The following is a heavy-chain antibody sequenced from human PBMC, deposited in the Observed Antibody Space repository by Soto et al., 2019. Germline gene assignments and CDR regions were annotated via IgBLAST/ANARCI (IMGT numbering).Heavy chain of an antibody. CDR1: GGSFSGYY. CDR2: INHSGST. J-gene: IGHJ5*02. Sequence: QVQLQQWGAGLLKPSETLSLTCAVYGGSFSGYYWSWIRQPPGKGLEWIGEINHSGSTNYNPSLKSRVPISVDTSKNQFSLKLSSVTAADTAVYYCAAGDFWSGYHAGWFDPWGQGTLVTVSS. CDR3: AAGDFWSGYHAGWFDP. D-gene: IGHD3-3*01. V-gene: IGHV4-34*01.